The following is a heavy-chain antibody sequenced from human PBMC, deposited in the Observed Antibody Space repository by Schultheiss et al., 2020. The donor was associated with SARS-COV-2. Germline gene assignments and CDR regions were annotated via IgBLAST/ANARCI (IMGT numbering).Heavy chain of an antibody. V-gene: IGHV3-15*01. Sequence: GESLKISCAASGFGLSNAWMNWVRQAPGKGLEWVGRIKSKTDGGTTDYAAPVKGRFTISRDDSKNTLYLQMNSLKTEDTAVYYCTTFNGGKSNHWGQGTLVTVSS. D-gene: IGHD4-23*01. CDR1: GFGLSNAW. CDR3: TTFNGGKSNH. J-gene: IGHJ5*02. CDR2: IKSKTDGGTT.